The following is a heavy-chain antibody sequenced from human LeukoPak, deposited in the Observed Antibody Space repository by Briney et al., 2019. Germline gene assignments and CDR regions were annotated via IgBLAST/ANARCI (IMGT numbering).Heavy chain of an antibody. D-gene: IGHD3-22*01. J-gene: IGHJ3*02. CDR1: GGSISGYY. Sequence: SETLSLTCTVSGGSISGYYWSWMRQPPGKGLEYIGYVYYSGSTNYNPSLKSRVTISVDTSKNEFSLKLSSVTAADTAVYYCARGRITLIVATPLDAFDIWGQGAMVTVSS. CDR2: VYYSGST. CDR3: ARGRITLIVATPLDAFDI. V-gene: IGHV4-59*01.